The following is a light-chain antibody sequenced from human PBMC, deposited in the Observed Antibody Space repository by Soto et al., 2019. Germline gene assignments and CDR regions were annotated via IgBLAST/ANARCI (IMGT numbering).Light chain of an antibody. CDR1: QSVDSN. V-gene: IGKV3-15*01. CDR3: QQYNNWWT. Sequence: EILMTQSPATLSVSPGERATLSCRASQSVDSNLAWYQHKPGQAPRLLIYGASARATGISARFSGSGSGTEFTLTILSLQSEDFGVYYCQQYNNWWTFGQGTKVEI. CDR2: GAS. J-gene: IGKJ1*01.